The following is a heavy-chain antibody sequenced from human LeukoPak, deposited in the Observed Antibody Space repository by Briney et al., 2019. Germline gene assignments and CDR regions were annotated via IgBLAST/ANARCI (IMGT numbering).Heavy chain of an antibody. CDR1: GYSISSGYC. Sequence: PSETLSLTCTVSGYSISSGYCWGWIRQPPGKGLEWIGSIYHSGSTYYNPSLKSRVTISVDTSKNQFSLKLSSVTAADTAVYYCARRTTMVRGVIKFDPWGQGTLVTVSS. J-gene: IGHJ5*02. D-gene: IGHD3-10*01. CDR2: IYHSGST. V-gene: IGHV4-38-2*02. CDR3: ARRTTMVRGVIKFDP.